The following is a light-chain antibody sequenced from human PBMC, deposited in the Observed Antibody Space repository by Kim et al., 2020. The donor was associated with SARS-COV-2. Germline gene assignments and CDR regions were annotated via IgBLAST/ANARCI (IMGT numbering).Light chain of an antibody. J-gene: IGKJ2*01. CDR1: QGVSDD. Sequence: SPSVGDIVTITCRASQGVSDDLAWYQQKPGKAPKRLIYGASILQTGVPSRFSGSGSGTEFSLTITGLQPEDFTTYYCLQHNAFPPTFGQGTKLEIK. CDR3: LQHNAFPPT. V-gene: IGKV1-17*01. CDR2: GAS.